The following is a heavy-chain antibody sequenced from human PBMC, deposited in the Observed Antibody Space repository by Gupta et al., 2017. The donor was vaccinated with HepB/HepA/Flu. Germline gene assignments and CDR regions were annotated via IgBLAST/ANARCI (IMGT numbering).Heavy chain of an antibody. CDR2: ITGSGAGT. J-gene: IGHJ6*03. Sequence: EAQLLDSGGGSVKPGASLRLSCAASDFTFSSYAMTWVRQGPGKGLEWVSSITGSGAGTDYADSVKGRFTIFRDNSNNMVYLQMNSLRAEDTAVYYCAKEGAGTRRYYYIDVWGKGTSVTVSS. CDR3: AKEGAGTRRYYYIDV. CDR1: DFTFSSYA. V-gene: IGHV3-23*01. D-gene: IGHD1-1*01.